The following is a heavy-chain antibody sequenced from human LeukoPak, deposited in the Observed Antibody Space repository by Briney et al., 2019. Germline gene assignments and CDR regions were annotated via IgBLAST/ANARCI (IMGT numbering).Heavy chain of an antibody. V-gene: IGHV2-5*02. Sequence: SGPTLVNPTQTLTLTCTFSGFSLSTSGVGVGWIRQPPGKALEWLALIYWDDDKRYSPSLKSRPTITKDTSKNQVVLTMTNMDPVDTATYYCARRYSSGWADYWGQGTLVTVSS. CDR1: GFSLSTSGVG. J-gene: IGHJ4*02. D-gene: IGHD6-19*01. CDR2: IYWDDDK. CDR3: ARRYSSGWADY.